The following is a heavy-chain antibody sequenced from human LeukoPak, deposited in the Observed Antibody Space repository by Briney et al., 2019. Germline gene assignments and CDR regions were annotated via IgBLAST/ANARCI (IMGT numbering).Heavy chain of an antibody. Sequence: PGGSLRLSCAASGFTLSSYSMNWVRQAPGKGLEWVSSISSSSSYIYYADSVKGRFTISRDSAKNSLYLQMNSLRAEDTAVYYCARDPNPHYYYYGMDVWGQGTTVTVSS. CDR2: ISSSSSYI. V-gene: IGHV3-21*01. CDR3: ARDPNPHYYYYGMDV. J-gene: IGHJ6*02. CDR1: GFTLSSYS.